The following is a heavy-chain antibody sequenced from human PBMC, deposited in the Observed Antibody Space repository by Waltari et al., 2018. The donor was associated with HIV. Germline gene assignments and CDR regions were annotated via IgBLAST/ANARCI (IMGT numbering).Heavy chain of an antibody. J-gene: IGHJ3*01. CDR3: ARGAVYSSGPYDAFDV. D-gene: IGHD6-19*01. Sequence: VQLVESGGGLVQPGGSLTLSCTASTLFFSYYVVHWVLQAPGKGLEWVADISSDGKEDFYSDSLKGRFGISRYNVKNSLFLQLSHLRVDDTAVYYCARGAVYSSGPYDAFDVWGQGTLVTVSS. CDR2: ISSDGKED. CDR1: TLFFSYYV. V-gene: IGHV3-7*04.